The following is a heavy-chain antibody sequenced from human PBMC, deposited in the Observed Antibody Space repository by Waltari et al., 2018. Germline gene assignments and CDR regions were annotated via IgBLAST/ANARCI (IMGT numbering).Heavy chain of an antibody. V-gene: IGHV3-30-3*01. Sequence: QVQLVESGGGVVQPGRSLRLACTTSGFSFNIYAMHGVRQAPGKGLEWVELISYDGSNKYYADSVKGRFTISRDDSKNTLYLQMDSLSSDDTAVYYCARDSRRGVVVRVFWGQGTLVTVSS. CDR3: ARDSRRGVVVRVF. J-gene: IGHJ4*02. CDR2: ISYDGSNK. D-gene: IGHD2-15*01. CDR1: GFSFNIYA.